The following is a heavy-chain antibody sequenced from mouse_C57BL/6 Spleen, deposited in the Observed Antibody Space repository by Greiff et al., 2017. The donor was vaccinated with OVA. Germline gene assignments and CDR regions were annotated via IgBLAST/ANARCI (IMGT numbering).Heavy chain of an antibody. CDR3: ARDGYYGSRGGFAY. D-gene: IGHD1-1*01. J-gene: IGHJ3*01. CDR2: ISDGGSYT. Sequence: DVMLVESGGGLVKPGGSLKLSCAASGFTFSSYAMSWVRQTPEKRLEWVATISDGGSYTYYPDNVKGRFTISRDNAKNNLYLQMSHLKSEDTAMYYCARDGYYGSRGGFAYWGQGTLVTVSA. CDR1: GFTFSSYA. V-gene: IGHV5-4*01.